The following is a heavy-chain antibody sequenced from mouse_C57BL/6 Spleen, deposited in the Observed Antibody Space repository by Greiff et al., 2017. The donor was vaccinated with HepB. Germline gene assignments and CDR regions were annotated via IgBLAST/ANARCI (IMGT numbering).Heavy chain of an antibody. CDR2: IYPSDSET. CDR3: ARALNWDVRGFDY. V-gene: IGHV1-61*01. J-gene: IGHJ2*01. CDR1: GYTFTSYR. Sequence: QVQLQQPGAELVRPGSSVKLSCKASGYTFTSYRMDWVKQRPGQGLEWIGNIYPSDSETHYNQKFKDKATLTVDKSSSTAYMQLSSLTSEDSAVYYCARALNWDVRGFDYWGQGTTLTVSS. D-gene: IGHD4-1*01.